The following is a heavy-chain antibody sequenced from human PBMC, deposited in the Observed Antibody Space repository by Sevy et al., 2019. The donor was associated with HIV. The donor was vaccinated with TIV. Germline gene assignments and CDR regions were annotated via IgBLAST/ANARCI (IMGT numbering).Heavy chain of an antibody. CDR2: ISYDGTDK. V-gene: IGHV3-30*04. J-gene: IGHJ4*02. Sequence: GGSLRLSCAASGFTFTTYAMHWVRQAPGKGLDWVAFISYDGTDKYYADSVKGRFTISRDTSKNRLSLQMNSLRAEDTAIYDSARDGITHGWYGGYYFDYWGQGTLVTVSS. CDR3: ARDGITHGWYGGYYFDY. D-gene: IGHD6-19*01. CDR1: GFTFTTYA.